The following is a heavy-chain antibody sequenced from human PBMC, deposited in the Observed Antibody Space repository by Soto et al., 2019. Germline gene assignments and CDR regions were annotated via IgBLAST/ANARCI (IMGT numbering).Heavy chain of an antibody. CDR1: GFTFSSYG. D-gene: IGHD4-17*01. J-gene: IGHJ4*02. CDR2: IWYDGSNK. Sequence: QVQLVESGGGVVQPGRSLRLSCAASGFTFSSYGMHWVRQAPGKGLEWVAVIWYDGSNKYYADSVKGRFTISRDNSKNTLYLQMNSLRAEDTAVYYCARDRDYGDPVLCYWGQGTLVTVSS. CDR3: ARDRDYGDPVLCY. V-gene: IGHV3-33*01.